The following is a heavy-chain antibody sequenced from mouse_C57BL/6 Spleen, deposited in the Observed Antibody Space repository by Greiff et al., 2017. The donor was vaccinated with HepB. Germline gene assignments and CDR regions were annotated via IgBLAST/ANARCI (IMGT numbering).Heavy chain of an antibody. CDR2: IRNKANGYTT. Sequence: EVMLVESGGGLVQPGGSLSLSCAASGFTFTDYYMSWVRQPPGKALEWLGFIRNKANGYTTEYSASVKGRFTISRDNSQSILYLQMNALRAEDSATYYCARYPLRLAMDYWGQGTSVTVSS. D-gene: IGHD1-1*01. CDR1: GFTFTDYY. J-gene: IGHJ4*01. CDR3: ARYPLRLAMDY. V-gene: IGHV7-3*01.